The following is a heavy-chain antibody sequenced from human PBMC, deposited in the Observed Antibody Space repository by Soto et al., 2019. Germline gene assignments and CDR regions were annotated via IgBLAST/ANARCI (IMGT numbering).Heavy chain of an antibody. CDR2: IYYSGST. J-gene: IGHJ4*02. V-gene: IGHV4-31*03. D-gene: IGHD3-3*01. CDR3: AGALSRDFWSGYPNY. Sequence: QVQLQASGPGLVKPSQTLSLTCTVSGGSISSGGYYWSWIRQHPGKGLEWIGYIYYSGSTYYNPSLKGRVTLSVDTSKKQFALKLSSVTAADTAVYYCAGALSRDFWSGYPNYWGQGTLVTVSS. CDR1: GGSISSGGYY.